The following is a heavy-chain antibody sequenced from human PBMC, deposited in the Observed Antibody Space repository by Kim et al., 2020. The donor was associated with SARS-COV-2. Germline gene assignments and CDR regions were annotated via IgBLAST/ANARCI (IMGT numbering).Heavy chain of an antibody. D-gene: IGHD3-16*01. V-gene: IGHV3-48*02. CDR3: ARESPPWELRAFDI. Sequence: GGSLRLSCAASGFTFSSYSMNWVRQAPGKGLEWVSYISSSSSTIYYADSVKGRFTISRDNAKNSLYLQMNSLRDEDTAVYYCARESPPWELRAFDIWGQGTMVTVSS. J-gene: IGHJ3*02. CDR2: ISSSSSTI. CDR1: GFTFSSYS.